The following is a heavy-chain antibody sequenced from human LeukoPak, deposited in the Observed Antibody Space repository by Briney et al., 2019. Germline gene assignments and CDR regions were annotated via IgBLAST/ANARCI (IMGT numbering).Heavy chain of an antibody. D-gene: IGHD3-22*01. CDR2: ISPYNGNT. J-gene: IGHJ4*02. CDR1: GYIFTNFG. CDR3: ARSHSGSLRAPFDY. V-gene: IGHV1-18*01. Sequence: ASVKVSCKASGYIFTNFGIIWVRQAPGQGLEWVGWISPYNGNTKYPQKVQGRVSLTTDTSTSTAYMELTSLRYDDTAVYFCARSHSGSLRAPFDYWGQGTLVTVSS.